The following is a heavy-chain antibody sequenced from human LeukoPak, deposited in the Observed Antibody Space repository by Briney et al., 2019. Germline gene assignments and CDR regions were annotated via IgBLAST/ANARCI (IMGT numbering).Heavy chain of an antibody. V-gene: IGHV1-2*02. D-gene: IGHD6-6*01. CDR3: ARGLNSSSALGYYYYYGMDV. J-gene: IGHJ6*02. Sequence: ASVKVSFTASGYTFTGYYMHWVRQAPGQGLEWMGWINPNSGGTNYAQKFQGRVTMTRDTSISTAYMELSRLRSDDTAVYCCARGLNSSSALGYYYYYGMDVWGQGTTVTVSS. CDR2: INPNSGGT. CDR1: GYTFTGYY.